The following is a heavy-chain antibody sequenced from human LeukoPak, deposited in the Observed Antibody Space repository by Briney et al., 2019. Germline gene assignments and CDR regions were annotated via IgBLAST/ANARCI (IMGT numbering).Heavy chain of an antibody. V-gene: IGHV3-30*18. Sequence: GGSLRLSCAASGFTFSSYGMHWVRQAPGKGLEWVAVISYDGSNKYYADSVKGRFTISRDNSKNTLYLQMNSLRAEDTAVYYCAKESDIAVAGTGSHYYYYYGMDVRGQGTTVTVSS. D-gene: IGHD6-19*01. CDR2: ISYDGSNK. J-gene: IGHJ6*02. CDR1: GFTFSSYG. CDR3: AKESDIAVAGTGSHYYYYYGMDV.